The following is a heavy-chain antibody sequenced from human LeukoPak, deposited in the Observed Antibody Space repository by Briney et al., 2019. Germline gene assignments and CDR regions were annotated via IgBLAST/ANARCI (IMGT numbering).Heavy chain of an antibody. V-gene: IGHV3-21*01. CDR1: GFTFSSYS. D-gene: IGHD3-9*01. Sequence: AGGSLRLSCAASGFTFSSYSMNWVRQAPGKGLEWVASIRGRSTYIYHADSVKGRFTISRDNAKNSLYLLMNSLRAEDTAVYYCAKGANDILTQPCFDYWGQGTLVTVSS. J-gene: IGHJ4*02. CDR3: AKGANDILTQPCFDY. CDR2: IRGRSTYI.